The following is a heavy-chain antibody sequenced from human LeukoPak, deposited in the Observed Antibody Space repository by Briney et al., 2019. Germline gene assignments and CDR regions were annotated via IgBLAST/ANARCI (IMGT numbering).Heavy chain of an antibody. Sequence: GGSLRLSCAASGFTFSDYGMYWVRQAPGKGLEWVTFIRSDGINKYYSDSVKGRFTISRDNSKNTLYLQMNSLRPEDTAIYYCAKGSAWSHGYFDYWGQGTLVTVSS. CDR1: GFTFSDYG. CDR2: IRSDGINK. V-gene: IGHV3-30*02. J-gene: IGHJ4*02. CDR3: AKGSAWSHGYFDY. D-gene: IGHD6-19*01.